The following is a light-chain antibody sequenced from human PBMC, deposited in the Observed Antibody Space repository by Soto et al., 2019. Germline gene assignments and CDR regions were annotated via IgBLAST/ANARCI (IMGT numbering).Light chain of an antibody. Sequence: DIVMTKSTDSLAVSLGERATINCKSSQSLLYNSNNKNYLAWYQQKPGQPPKVLIFWASTRESGVPDRFSGSGSGTDFTLTISSLQAEDVAVYYCQQYYGTSPLTFGGGTNVEIK. J-gene: IGKJ4*01. CDR3: QQYYGTSPLT. CDR2: WAS. V-gene: IGKV4-1*01. CDR1: QSLLYNSNNKNY.